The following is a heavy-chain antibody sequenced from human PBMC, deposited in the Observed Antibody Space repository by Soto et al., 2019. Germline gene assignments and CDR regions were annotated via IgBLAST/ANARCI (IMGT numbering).Heavy chain of an antibody. D-gene: IGHD2-15*01. J-gene: IGHJ4*02. CDR2: ITPHNGDT. CDR3: ARLAPCSAGICYSRPLDY. Sequence: DSVKVSCKASGYTFATYGIGWVRQAPGQGLEWMGRITPHNGDTNYAQKLQGRVTMTTDTSTSTAYMEVRSLRSDDTAIYYCARLAPCSAGICYSRPLDYWGQGALVTVSS. V-gene: IGHV1-18*01. CDR1: GYTFATYG.